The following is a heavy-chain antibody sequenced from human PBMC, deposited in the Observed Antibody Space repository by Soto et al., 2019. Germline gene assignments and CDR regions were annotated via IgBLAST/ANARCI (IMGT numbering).Heavy chain of an antibody. J-gene: IGHJ4*02. CDR2: LNGDGSST. D-gene: IGHD6-13*01. CDR3: VRHGNSWSGDC. Sequence: EVQLVESGGGLXXPXGXXXXXCXXXXXXXXXXXXXXXXXAPRTGLLWVSRLNGDGSSTSYADSVKGRFTISRDNAQNRMYLQMDSLRVEDTAVYYCVRHGNSWSGDCWGQGTLVTVSS. CDR1: XXXXXXXX. V-gene: IGHV3-74*01.